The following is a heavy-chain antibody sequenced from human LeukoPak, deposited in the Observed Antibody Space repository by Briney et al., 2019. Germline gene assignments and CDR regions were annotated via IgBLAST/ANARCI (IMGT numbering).Heavy chain of an antibody. Sequence: ASVKVSCKVSGYTLTELSMHWVRQAPGKGLEWMGGFDPEDGETIYAQKFQGRVTMTEDTSTDTAYMELSSLRSEDTAVYYCATQRMTAVPEGRAFDIWGQGTMVTVSS. CDR1: GYTLTELS. J-gene: IGHJ3*02. D-gene: IGHD6-25*01. CDR3: ATQRMTAVPEGRAFDI. V-gene: IGHV1-24*01. CDR2: FDPEDGET.